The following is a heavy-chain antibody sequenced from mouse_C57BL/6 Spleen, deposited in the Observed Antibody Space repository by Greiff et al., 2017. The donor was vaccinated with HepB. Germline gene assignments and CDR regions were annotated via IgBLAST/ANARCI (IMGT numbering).Heavy chain of an antibody. Sequence: VKLQESGAELVMPGASVKLSCKASGYTFTSYWMHWVKQRPGQGLEWIGEIDPSDSYTNYNQKFKGKSTLTVDKSSSTAYMQLSSLTSEDSAVYYWARKGDYGSSIAMDYLGQGTSVTVSS. CDR1: GYTFTSYW. D-gene: IGHD1-1*01. CDR3: ARKGDYGSSIAMDY. V-gene: IGHV1-69*01. CDR2: IDPSDSYT. J-gene: IGHJ4*01.